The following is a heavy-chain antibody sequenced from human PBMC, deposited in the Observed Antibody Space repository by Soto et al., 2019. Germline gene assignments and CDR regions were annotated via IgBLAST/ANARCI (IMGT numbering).Heavy chain of an antibody. D-gene: IGHD1-26*01. V-gene: IGHV4-4*07. CDR1: GGSISSYC. CDR3: ARAVRPGATYYFDY. CDR2: IYTSGST. Sequence: SETLSLTCTASGGSISSYCWSWIRQPAGKGLEWIGRIYTSGSTNYNPSLKSRVTMSVDTSKNQFSLKLSSVTAADTAVYYCARAVRPGATYYFDYWGQGTLVTVSS. J-gene: IGHJ4*02.